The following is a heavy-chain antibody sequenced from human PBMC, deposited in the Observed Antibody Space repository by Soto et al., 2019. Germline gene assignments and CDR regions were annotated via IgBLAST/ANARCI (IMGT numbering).Heavy chain of an antibody. CDR3: ARERSAAGTGWCAP. J-gene: IGHJ5*02. Sequence: QVQLVQSGAEVKKPGASVKVSCKASGYTFTSYDINWVRQATGQGLEWMGWMSTNSGNTGYAQKFQGRVTMTRNTSISTAYMELSSLRSEGMAVYYCARERSAAGTGWCAPWGQGTLVTVSS. CDR2: MSTNSGNT. V-gene: IGHV1-8*01. D-gene: IGHD6-13*01. CDR1: GYTFTSYD.